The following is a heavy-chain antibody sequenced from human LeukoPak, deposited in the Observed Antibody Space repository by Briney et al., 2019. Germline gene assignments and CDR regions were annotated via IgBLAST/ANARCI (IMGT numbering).Heavy chain of an antibody. CDR3: ANLASWRYFDY. CDR2: ISSSSSTI. Sequence: GGSLRLSCAASGFTFSSYGMTWVRQAPGKGLEWVSYISSSSSTIYYADSVKGRFTISRDNSKNTLYLQMNSLRAEDTAVYYCANLASWRYFDYWGQGTLVTVSS. CDR1: GFTFSSYG. D-gene: IGHD5-12*01. V-gene: IGHV3-48*01. J-gene: IGHJ4*02.